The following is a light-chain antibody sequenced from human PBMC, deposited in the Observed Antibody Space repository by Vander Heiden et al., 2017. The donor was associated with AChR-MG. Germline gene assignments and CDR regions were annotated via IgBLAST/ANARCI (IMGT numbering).Light chain of an antibody. Sequence: EIVLTQSPDTLSVSPGERATLSCRASQSVSSNLAWYKQKPGQAPSLLIYGASTRATGIPARFSGSGYGTEFTLIMSSRQSEDSAVYYCQQDNNWPPSTFGQGTKLEIK. V-gene: IGKV3-15*01. CDR2: GAS. J-gene: IGKJ2*01. CDR3: QQDNNWPPST. CDR1: QSVSSN.